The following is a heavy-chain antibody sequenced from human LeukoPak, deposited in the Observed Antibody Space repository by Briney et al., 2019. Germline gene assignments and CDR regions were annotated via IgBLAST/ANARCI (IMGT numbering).Heavy chain of an antibody. CDR3: ATRLAAMVWFDP. CDR2: ISYSGST. V-gene: IGHV4-59*12. J-gene: IGHJ5*02. CDR1: GGSISSYY. D-gene: IGHD2-2*01. Sequence: SETLSLTCTVSGGSISSYYWSWIRQPPGKGLEWIGHISYSGSTDYNPSLKSRVTISVDTSKNQFSLKLRSVTAADTAVYYCATRLAAMVWFDPWGQGTLVTVSS.